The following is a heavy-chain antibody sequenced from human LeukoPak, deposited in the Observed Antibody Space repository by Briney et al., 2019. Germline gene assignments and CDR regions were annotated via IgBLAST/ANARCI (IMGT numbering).Heavy chain of an antibody. CDR3: ARGYSNQYYYYYYMDV. J-gene: IGHJ6*03. CDR2: IYYSGST. V-gene: IGHV4-59*11. D-gene: IGHD4-11*01. CDR1: GGSISSHY. Sequence: SETLSLTCTVSGGSISSHYWSWIRQPPGKGLEWIGYIYYSGSTNYNPSLNSRVTISVDTSKNQFSLKLSSVTAADTAVYYCARGYSNQYYYYYYMDVWGKGTTVTVSS.